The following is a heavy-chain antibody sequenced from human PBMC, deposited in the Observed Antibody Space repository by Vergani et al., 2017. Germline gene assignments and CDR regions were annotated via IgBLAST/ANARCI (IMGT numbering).Heavy chain of an antibody. D-gene: IGHD6-25*01. CDR3: ARARLWYFDL. V-gene: IGHV4-38-2*01. CDR1: GYSISSGYY. CDR2: IYHSGST. J-gene: IGHJ2*01. Sequence: QVQLQESGPGLVKPSETLSLTCDVSGYSISSGYYWGWIRQPPGKGLAWIGSIYHSGSTYYNPSLKSLVTISVDTSKNQFSSQLSSVTAADTAVYYCARARLWYFDLWGRGTLVTVSS.